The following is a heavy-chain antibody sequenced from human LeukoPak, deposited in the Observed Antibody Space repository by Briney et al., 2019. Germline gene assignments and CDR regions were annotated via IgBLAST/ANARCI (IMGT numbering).Heavy chain of an antibody. Sequence: SVKVSCKASGGTFSSYAISWVRQAPGQGLEWMGRIIPILGTANYAQKFQGRVTITTDESTSTAYMELSSLRSEDTAVYYCARGVAARGPDYWGQGTLVTVSS. CDR3: ARGVAARGPDY. CDR2: IIPILGTA. V-gene: IGHV1-69*11. J-gene: IGHJ4*02. D-gene: IGHD6-6*01. CDR1: GGTFSSYA.